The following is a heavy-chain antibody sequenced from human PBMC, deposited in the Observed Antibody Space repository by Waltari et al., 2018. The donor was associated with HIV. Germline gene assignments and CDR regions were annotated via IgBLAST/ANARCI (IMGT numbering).Heavy chain of an antibody. CDR1: GGSISSGSYY. Sequence: QVQLQESGPGLVKPSQTLSLTCTVSGGSISSGSYYWSWIRQPAGKGLEWIWRIYTSGSTNYNPSLKSRVTISVDTSKNQFSLKLSSVTAADTAVYYCARGEAAYWYFDLWGRGTLVTVSS. CDR2: IYTSGST. V-gene: IGHV4-61*02. CDR3: ARGEAAYWYFDL. D-gene: IGHD6-13*01. J-gene: IGHJ2*01.